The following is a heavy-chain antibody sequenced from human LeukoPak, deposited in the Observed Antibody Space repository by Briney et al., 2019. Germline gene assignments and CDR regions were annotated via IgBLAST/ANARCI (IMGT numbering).Heavy chain of an antibody. CDR1: GGSISSYY. Sequence: SETLSLTCTVSGGSISSYYWSWIRQPPGKGLEWIGYIYYSGSTNYNPSLKSRVTISVDTSKNQFSLKLSSVTAADTAVYYCASVIYDSSGYYRGDAFDIWGQGTMVTVSS. V-gene: IGHV4-59*01. J-gene: IGHJ3*02. CDR3: ASVIYDSSGYYRGDAFDI. CDR2: IYYSGST. D-gene: IGHD3-22*01.